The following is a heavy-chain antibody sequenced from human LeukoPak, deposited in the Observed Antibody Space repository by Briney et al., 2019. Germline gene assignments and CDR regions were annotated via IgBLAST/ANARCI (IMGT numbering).Heavy chain of an antibody. D-gene: IGHD2-2*01. J-gene: IGHJ5*02. CDR1: GGSISSGGYY. Sequence: PSETLSLTCTVSGGSISSGGYYWSWIRQHPGKGLEWIGYIYYSGSTYYNPSLKSRVTISVDTSKNQFSLKLSSVTAADTAVYYCARVTGDCSSTSCLKDGWFDPWGQGTLVTVS. CDR3: ARVTGDCSSTSCLKDGWFDP. CDR2: IYYSGST. V-gene: IGHV4-31*02.